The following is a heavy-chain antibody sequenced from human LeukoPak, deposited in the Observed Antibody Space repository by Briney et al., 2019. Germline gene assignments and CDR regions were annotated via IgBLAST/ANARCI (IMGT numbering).Heavy chain of an antibody. CDR3: ARGYYYGMDV. J-gene: IGHJ6*02. V-gene: IGHV3-48*01. CDR2: ISSSTSTI. Sequence: PGGSLRLSCAASGFTFSDYGMNWVRQAPGKGLEWVSYISSSTSTIYYADSVKGRFTISRDNAKNSLYLQMNSLRAEDTAVYYCARGYYYGMDVWGQGTTVTVSS. CDR1: GFTFSDYG.